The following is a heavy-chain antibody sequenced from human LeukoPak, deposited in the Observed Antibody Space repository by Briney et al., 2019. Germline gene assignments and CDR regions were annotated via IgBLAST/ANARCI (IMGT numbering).Heavy chain of an antibody. Sequence: SETLSLTCTVSGGSISSYYWSWIRQPPGKGLEWIGSIYYSGSTYYNPSLKSRVTISVDTSKNQFSLKLSSVTAADTAVYYCARTWNYYYMDVWGKGTTVTISS. J-gene: IGHJ6*03. CDR2: IYYSGST. D-gene: IGHD1-1*01. CDR3: ARTWNYYYMDV. CDR1: GGSISSYY. V-gene: IGHV4-59*12.